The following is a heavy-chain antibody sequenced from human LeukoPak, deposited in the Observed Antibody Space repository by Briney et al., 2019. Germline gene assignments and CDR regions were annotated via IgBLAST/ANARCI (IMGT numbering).Heavy chain of an antibody. Sequence: SSETLSLTCTVSGGSISSYYWSWIRQPPGKGLEWIGYIYYSGSTNYNPSLKSRVTISVDTSKNQFSLKLSSVTAADTAVYYCARSEEGSGSYSWFDPWGQGTLVTVSP. CDR3: ARSEEGSGSYSWFDP. J-gene: IGHJ5*02. CDR1: GGSISSYY. V-gene: IGHV4-59*01. D-gene: IGHD3-10*01. CDR2: IYYSGST.